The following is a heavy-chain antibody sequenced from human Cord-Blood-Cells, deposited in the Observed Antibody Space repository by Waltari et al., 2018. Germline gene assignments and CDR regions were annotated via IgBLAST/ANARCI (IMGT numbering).Heavy chain of an antibody. J-gene: IGHJ5*02. CDR2: INHSGST. V-gene: IGHV4-34*01. CDR1: GGSFSGYY. Sequence: QVQLQQWGAGLLKPSETLSLTCAVYGGSFSGYYWSWIRQPPGKGLEWIGEINHSGSTNYNPSLKGRVTISVDTSKNQFSLKLSSVTAADTAVYYCARGLRVQSSSWYGFNWFDPWGQGTLVTVSS. CDR3: ARGLRVQSSSWYGFNWFDP. D-gene: IGHD6-13*01.